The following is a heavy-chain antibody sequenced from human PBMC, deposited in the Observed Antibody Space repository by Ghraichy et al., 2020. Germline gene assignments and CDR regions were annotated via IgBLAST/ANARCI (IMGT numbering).Heavy chain of an antibody. CDR3: ARFSISVPSKRTNPFDY. V-gene: IGHV1-69*06. J-gene: IGHJ4*02. CDR1: GGTFSSYA. Sequence: SVKVSCKASGGTFSSYAISWVRQAPGQGLEWMGGIIPIFGTANYAQKFQGRVTITADKSTSTAYMELSSLRSEDTAVYYCARFSISVPSKRTNPFDYWGQGTLVTVSS. D-gene: IGHD1-1*01. CDR2: IIPIFGTA.